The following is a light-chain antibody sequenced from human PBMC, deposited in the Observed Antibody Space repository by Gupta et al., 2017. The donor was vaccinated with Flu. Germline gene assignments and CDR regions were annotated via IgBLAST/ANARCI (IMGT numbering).Light chain of an antibody. V-gene: IGLV6-57*01. CDR2: EDN. Sequence: NFMLTQPHSVSESPGKPVTISCTRSSGSIASNYVQWYKQRPDSHPTPVIYEDNKRPTGVPDRFSGSIDSSSNSASLTISGLKTEDEADYYGQSDDTDNVWVFGGGTKLTVL. J-gene: IGLJ3*02. CDR1: SGSIASNY. CDR3: QSDDTDNVWV.